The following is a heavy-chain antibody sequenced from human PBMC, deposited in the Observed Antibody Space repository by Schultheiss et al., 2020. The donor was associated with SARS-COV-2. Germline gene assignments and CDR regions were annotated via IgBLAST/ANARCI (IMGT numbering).Heavy chain of an antibody. CDR3: ARAYYGSGSYYSGYFDY. D-gene: IGHD3-10*01. Sequence: ASVKVSCKASGYTFTSYGISWVRQAPGQGLEWMGWISAYNGNTNYAQKLQGRVTMTTDTSTSTAYMELSRLRSDDTAVYYCARAYYGSGSYYSGYFDYWGQGTLVTVSS. J-gene: IGHJ4*02. V-gene: IGHV1-18*01. CDR1: GYTFTSYG. CDR2: ISAYNGNT.